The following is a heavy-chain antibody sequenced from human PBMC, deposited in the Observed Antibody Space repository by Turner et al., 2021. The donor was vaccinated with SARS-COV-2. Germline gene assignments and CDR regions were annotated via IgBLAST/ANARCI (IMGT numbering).Heavy chain of an antibody. CDR3: ARDHYDILTGYYELMDV. Sequence: QVTLRESGPALVQPTQTLTLTCTFSGFSLSTSGMCVSWIRQPPGKALEWLARIDWDDDKYYSTSLKTRLTISQDTSKNQVVLTMTNMDPVDTATYYCARDHYDILTGYYELMDVWGQGTTVTVSS. CDR1: GFSLSTSGMC. V-gene: IGHV2-70*15. CDR2: IDWDDDK. D-gene: IGHD3-9*01. J-gene: IGHJ6*02.